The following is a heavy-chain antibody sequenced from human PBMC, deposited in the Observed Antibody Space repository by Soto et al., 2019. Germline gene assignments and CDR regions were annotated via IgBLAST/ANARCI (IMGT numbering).Heavy chain of an antibody. CDR3: ARVYGDYEFLSDY. J-gene: IGHJ4*02. CDR2: ISSSSSYI. Sequence: GGSLRLSCAASGFTFSSYSMNWVRQAPGKGLEWVSSISSSSSYIYYADSVKGRFTISRDNAKNSLYLQMNSLRAEDTAVYYCARVYGDYEFLSDYWGQGTLVTVSS. D-gene: IGHD4-17*01. V-gene: IGHV3-21*01. CDR1: GFTFSSYS.